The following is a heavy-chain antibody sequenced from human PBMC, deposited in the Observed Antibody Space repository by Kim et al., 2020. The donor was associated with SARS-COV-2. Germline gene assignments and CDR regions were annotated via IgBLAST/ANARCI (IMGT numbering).Heavy chain of an antibody. Sequence: NPTLNTRITISVDAAKTQFPLKLSSVTAADTAVYYCARDPYSSSPNFDYWGQGTLVTVSS. D-gene: IGHD6-6*01. V-gene: IGHV4-59*01. CDR3: ARDPYSSSPNFDY. J-gene: IGHJ4*02.